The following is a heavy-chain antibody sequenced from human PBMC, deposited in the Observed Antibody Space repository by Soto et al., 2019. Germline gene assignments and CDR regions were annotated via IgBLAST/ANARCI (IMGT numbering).Heavy chain of an antibody. CDR2: ISYDGSNK. CDR3: AKDADGSGSYYFDY. Sequence: ESGGGVVPPGRSLRLSCAASGFTFSSYGMHWVRQAPGKGLEWVAVISYDGSNKYYADSVKGRFTISRDNSKNTLYLQMNSLRAEDTAVYYCAKDADGSGSYYFDYWGQGTLVTVSS. D-gene: IGHD3-10*01. CDR1: GFTFSSYG. V-gene: IGHV3-30*18. J-gene: IGHJ4*02.